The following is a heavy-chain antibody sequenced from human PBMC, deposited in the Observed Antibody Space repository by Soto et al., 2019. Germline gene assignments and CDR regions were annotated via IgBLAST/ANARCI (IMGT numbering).Heavy chain of an antibody. D-gene: IGHD6-6*01. Sequence: SETLSLTCSVSSDSMNSGGYYWSWIRQHPGKGLEWIGYIYSNGDTYYNPSLKSRVTISVDTSKNQFSLNLTSVTAADTAVYYCARRGGSSSGYYYYAMDVWGQGTTVTVSS. CDR2: IYSNGDT. V-gene: IGHV4-31*03. J-gene: IGHJ6*02. CDR1: SDSMNSGGYY. CDR3: ARRGGSSSGYYYYAMDV.